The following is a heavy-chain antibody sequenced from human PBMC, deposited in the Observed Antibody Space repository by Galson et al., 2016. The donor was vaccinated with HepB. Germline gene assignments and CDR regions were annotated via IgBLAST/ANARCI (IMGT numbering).Heavy chain of an antibody. D-gene: IGHD6-6*01. V-gene: IGHV3-21*01. CDR2: ISNAGSYR. J-gene: IGHJ4*02. CDR1: GFVFSAYG. Sequence: SLRLSCAGSGFVFSAYGFNWIRQAPGKGLEWVSSISNAGSYRHYTDSVTGRFTISRDNDKHSLYLQMNSLRAEDTAVYYCARSGGTYSSSSYYFDSWGQATLVAVSS. CDR3: ARSGGTYSSSSYYFDS.